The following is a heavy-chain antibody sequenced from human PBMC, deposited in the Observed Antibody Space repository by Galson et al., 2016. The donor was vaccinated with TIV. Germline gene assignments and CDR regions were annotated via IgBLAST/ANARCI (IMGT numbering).Heavy chain of an antibody. CDR3: ARGPSYVESIFDY. D-gene: IGHD3-10*02. Sequence: SVKVSCKASGGIFRSFAITWVRQAPGQGLEWMGGIIAIFGKTNYAQKFQGRVTITADETTSTAYMELSSLRSEDTAVYYCARGPSYVESIFDYWGQGALVTVSS. J-gene: IGHJ4*02. CDR2: IIAIFGKT. V-gene: IGHV1-69*13. CDR1: GGIFRSFA.